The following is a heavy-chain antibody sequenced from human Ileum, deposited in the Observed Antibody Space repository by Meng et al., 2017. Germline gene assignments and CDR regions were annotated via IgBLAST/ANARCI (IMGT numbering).Heavy chain of an antibody. Sequence: QVQLRASGQGLVTPSESLSLTCASSGGSNESHILWTWIRQTPGQSVEWIGDVYNSRSTHYNPSLQSRVTISIDNSKNRFSLSLNSVTAADTAIYSCARADYVRYFDPWGRGTLVTVSS. CDR1: GGSNESHIL. CDR2: VYNSRST. CDR3: ARADYVRYFDP. V-gene: IGHV4-4*02. D-gene: IGHD3-10*02. J-gene: IGHJ2*01.